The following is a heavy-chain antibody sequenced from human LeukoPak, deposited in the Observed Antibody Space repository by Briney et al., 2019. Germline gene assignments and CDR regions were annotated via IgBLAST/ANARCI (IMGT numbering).Heavy chain of an antibody. CDR3: ARSPENFWSGHSPPYFYYYMDV. Sequence: GGSLRLSCVASGFTFTTYSMIWVRQAPGKGLQLLSSMSSTSSHIYYANSVKGRFTISRENAKTSLFLQMNSLRAEDTAVYYCARSPENFWSGHSPPYFYYYMDVWGKGTTVTVSS. V-gene: IGHV3-21*01. D-gene: IGHD3-3*01. J-gene: IGHJ6*03. CDR1: GFTFTTYS. CDR2: MSSTSSHI.